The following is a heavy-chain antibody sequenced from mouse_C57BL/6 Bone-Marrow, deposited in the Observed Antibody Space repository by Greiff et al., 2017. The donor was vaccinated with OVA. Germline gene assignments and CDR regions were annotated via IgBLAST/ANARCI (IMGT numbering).Heavy chain of an antibody. CDR1: GYTFTSYW. CDR2: IYPGNSDT. V-gene: IGHV1-5*01. Sequence: EVQLQQSGPVLARPGASVKMSCKTSGYTFTSYWMHWVKQRPGQGLEWIGAIYPGNSDTSYNQKFKGKAKLTAVTSASTAYMELSSLTNEDSAVYYCTRPYGSSPFDYWGQGTTLTVSS. J-gene: IGHJ2*01. CDR3: TRPYGSSPFDY. D-gene: IGHD1-1*01.